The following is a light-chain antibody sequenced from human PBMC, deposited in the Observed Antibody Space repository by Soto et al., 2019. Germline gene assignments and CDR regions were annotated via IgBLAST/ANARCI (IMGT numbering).Light chain of an antibody. CDR2: EVS. V-gene: IGLV2-14*01. J-gene: IGLJ1*01. CDR1: SSDVGGYNY. CDR3: SSYTISSTLV. Sequence: QSALTQPASVSGSPGQSITISCTGTSSDVGGYNYVSWYQQHPGKAPKLMIYEVSNRPSGVSNRCSGSKSGNTASLTICGLLAEDEADYYCSSYTISSTLVFGTGTKVTVL.